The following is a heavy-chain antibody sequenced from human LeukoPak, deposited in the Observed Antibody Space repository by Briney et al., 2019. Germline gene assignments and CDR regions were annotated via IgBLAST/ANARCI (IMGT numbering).Heavy chain of an antibody. CDR1: GFTFSNYA. V-gene: IGHV3-23*01. Sequence: GGSLRLSCAASGFTFSNYAMSWVRQAPGKGLEWVSTISTGGSSTYYADSVKGRFIISRGNSRTTLHLQASSLRAEDTAVYYCAKFISPRYFDYWGQGTLVTVSS. CDR2: ISTGGSST. D-gene: IGHD3-16*02. CDR3: AKFISPRYFDY. J-gene: IGHJ4*02.